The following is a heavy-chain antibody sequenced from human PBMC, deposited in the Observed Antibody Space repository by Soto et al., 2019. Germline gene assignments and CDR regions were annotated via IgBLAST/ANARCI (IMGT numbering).Heavy chain of an antibody. CDR2: IYYSGST. CDR1: GGSISSYY. D-gene: IGHD3-22*01. CDR3: ASQHYYDSSGYYVGY. V-gene: IGHV4-59*01. J-gene: IGHJ4*02. Sequence: SETLSLTCTVSGGSISSYYWSWIRQPPGKGLEWIGYIYYSGSTNYNPSLKSRVTISVDTSKNQFSLKLSSVTAADTAVYYCASQHYYDSSGYYVGYWGQGTPVTVYS.